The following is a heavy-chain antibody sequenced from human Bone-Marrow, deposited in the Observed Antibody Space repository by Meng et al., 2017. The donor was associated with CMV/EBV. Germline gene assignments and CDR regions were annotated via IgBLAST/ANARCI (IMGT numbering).Heavy chain of an antibody. CDR3: ARDIPSIVGATSGYYGMDV. J-gene: IGHJ6*02. V-gene: IGHV1-69*10. D-gene: IGHD1-26*01. CDR2: IIPILGIA. CDR1: GGTFSSYA. Sequence: SVKVSCKASGGTFSSYAISWVRQAPGQGLEWMGGIIPILGIANYAQKFQGRVTITADKSTSTAYMELSSLRSEDTAVYYCARDIPSIVGATSGYYGMDVWGQGTTVTVSS.